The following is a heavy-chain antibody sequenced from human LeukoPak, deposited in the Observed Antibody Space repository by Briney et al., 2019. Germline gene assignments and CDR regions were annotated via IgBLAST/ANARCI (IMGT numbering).Heavy chain of an antibody. V-gene: IGHV3-11*05. Sequence: TGGSLRLSCAASGFTFSKFNMSWIRQAPGKGLEWVSYISSTSTYTDYADSVKGRFTISRDNAKNLLYLQMSSLRPEDTAVYYCAIDWCYSSHICYTGRNWSHPWGQGTLVTVSS. J-gene: IGHJ5*02. CDR3: AIDWCYSSHICYTGRNWSHP. CDR1: GFTFSKFN. CDR2: ISSTSTYT. D-gene: IGHD2-2*02.